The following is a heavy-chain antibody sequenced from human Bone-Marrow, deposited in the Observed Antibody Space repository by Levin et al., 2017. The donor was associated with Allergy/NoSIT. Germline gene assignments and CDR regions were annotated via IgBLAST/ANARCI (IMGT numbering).Heavy chain of an antibody. D-gene: IGHD3-3*01. CDR1: GGSISSSSYY. J-gene: IGHJ4*02. V-gene: IGHV4-39*01. CDR2: IYYSGST. Sequence: SETLSLTCTVSGGSISSSSYYWGWIRQPPGKGLEWIGSIYYSGSTYYNPSLKSRVTISVDTSKNQFSLKLSSVTAADTAVYYCARQPSERITIFGVVIMRIGPSDYWGQGTLVTVSS. CDR3: ARQPSERITIFGVVIMRIGPSDY.